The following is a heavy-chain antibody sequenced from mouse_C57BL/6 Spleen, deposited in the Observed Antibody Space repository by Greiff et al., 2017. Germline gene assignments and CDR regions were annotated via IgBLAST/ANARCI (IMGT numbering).Heavy chain of an antibody. D-gene: IGHD1-1*01. CDR1: GFTFSSYG. CDR3: ARHDYGVDY. Sequence: DVKLVESGGDLVKPGGSLKLSCAASGFTFSSYGMSWVRQTPDKRLEWVATISSGGSYTYYPDSVKGRFTISRDNAKNTLYLQMSSLKSEDTAMYYCARHDYGVDYWGQGTSVTVSS. CDR2: ISSGGSYT. J-gene: IGHJ4*01. V-gene: IGHV5-6*02.